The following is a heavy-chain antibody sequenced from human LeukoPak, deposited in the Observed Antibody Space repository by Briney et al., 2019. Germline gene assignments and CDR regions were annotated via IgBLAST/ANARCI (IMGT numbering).Heavy chain of an antibody. CDR1: GFTFDDYA. CDR3: ARGLRISGSSAFDI. D-gene: IGHD3-10*01. V-gene: IGHV3-21*01. Sequence: GGSLRLSCAASGFTFDDYAMHWVRQAPGKGLEWVSSISSSSSYIYYADSVKGRFTISRDNAKNSLYLQMNSLRAEDTAVYYCARGLRISGSSAFDIWGQGTMVTVSS. CDR2: ISSSSSYI. J-gene: IGHJ3*02.